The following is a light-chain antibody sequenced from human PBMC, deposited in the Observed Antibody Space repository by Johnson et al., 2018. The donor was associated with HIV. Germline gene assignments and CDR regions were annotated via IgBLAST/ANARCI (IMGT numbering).Light chain of an antibody. CDR2: DNN. CDR3: GTWDSSLSANV. CDR1: SSNIGNNY. Sequence: QSVLTQPPSVSAAPGQKVTISCSGSSSNIGNNYVSWYQQLPGTAPKLLIYDNNKRPSGIPDRFSGSKYGTSATLGITGLQTGDEADYYCGTWDSSLSANVLGTGTKVTVL. J-gene: IGLJ1*01. V-gene: IGLV1-51*01.